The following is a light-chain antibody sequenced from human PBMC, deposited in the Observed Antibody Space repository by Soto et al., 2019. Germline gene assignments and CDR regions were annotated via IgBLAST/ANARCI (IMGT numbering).Light chain of an antibody. CDR2: DVT. V-gene: IGLV2-11*01. CDR3: CSYAGGYVFEGR. Sequence: QSALTQPRSVSGSPGQPVTISCTGTSRDVDDYNYVSWYQQHPDTAPKLMIYDVTKRPSGVPDRFSGSKSGNTASLTISGLQAEDEADYDCCSYAGGYVFEGRFGGGTKVTVL. CDR1: SRDVDDYNY. J-gene: IGLJ2*01.